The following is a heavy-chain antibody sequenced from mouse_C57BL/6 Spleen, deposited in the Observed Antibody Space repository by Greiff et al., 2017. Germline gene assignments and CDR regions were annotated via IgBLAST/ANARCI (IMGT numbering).Heavy chain of an antibody. CDR1: GYAFSSYW. CDR3: ARSYYYGSIFLFDY. D-gene: IGHD1-1*01. Sequence: VQLQQSGAELVKPGASVKISCKASGYAFSSYWMNWVKQRPGKGLEWIGQIYPGDGDTNYNGKFKGKATLTADKSSSTAYMQLSSLTSEDSAVYFCARSYYYGSIFLFDYWGQGTTLTVSS. V-gene: IGHV1-80*01. CDR2: IYPGDGDT. J-gene: IGHJ2*01.